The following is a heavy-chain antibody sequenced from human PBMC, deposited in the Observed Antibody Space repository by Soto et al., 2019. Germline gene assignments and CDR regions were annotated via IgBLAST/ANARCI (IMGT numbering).Heavy chain of an antibody. Sequence: GGSLRLSCAASGFTFSSSEMYWVRQAPGKGLEWISYIHPGGQTIFYAESVKGRFTISRDNAKHSVYLQMNSLRAEDAAVYYCARRGSRWGRGTKVTVSS. V-gene: IGHV3-48*03. CDR3: ARRGSR. J-gene: IGHJ3*01. CDR2: IHPGGQTI. D-gene: IGHD2-15*01. CDR1: GFTFSSSE.